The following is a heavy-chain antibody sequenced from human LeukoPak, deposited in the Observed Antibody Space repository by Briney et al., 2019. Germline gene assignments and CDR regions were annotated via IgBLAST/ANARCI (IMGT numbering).Heavy chain of an antibody. CDR1: GGSISSSSYY. CDR3: ARHVWYGSRWYVDY. V-gene: IGHV4-39*01. D-gene: IGHD6-13*01. CDR2: SYYSGST. Sequence: PSETLSLTCTVSGGSISSSSYYWGWIRQPPGKGLEWIRNSYYSGSTSYNPSLKSRVTISVDTSKKQFSLKLSSVTAADTAVYYCARHVWYGSRWYVDYWGQGTLVAVSS. J-gene: IGHJ4*02.